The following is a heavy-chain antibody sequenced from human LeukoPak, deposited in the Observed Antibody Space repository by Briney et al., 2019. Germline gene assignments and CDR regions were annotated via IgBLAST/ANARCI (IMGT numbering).Heavy chain of an antibody. V-gene: IGHV3-21*01. D-gene: IGHD6-19*01. CDR3: ARDIAVAGSPLDY. J-gene: IGHJ4*02. CDR1: GFTFSSYE. Sequence: GGSLRLSCAASGFTFSSYELNWVRQAPGKGLEWVSSISSSSSYIYYADSVKGRFTISRDNAKNSLYLQMNSLRAEDTAVYYCARDIAVAGSPLDYWGQGTLVTVSS. CDR2: ISSSSSYI.